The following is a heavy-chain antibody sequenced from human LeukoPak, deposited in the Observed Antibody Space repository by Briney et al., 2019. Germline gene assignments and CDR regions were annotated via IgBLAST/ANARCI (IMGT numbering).Heavy chain of an antibody. Sequence: PGGSLRLSCAASGFTFSSYAMNWVRQAPGKGLEWVSAISGSDSTTYYADSVKGRFTISRDKSKNTLYLQMNSLRAEDTAVYYCAKDLIKGSLTTEYFQHWGQGTLVTVSS. V-gene: IGHV3-23*01. CDR3: AKDLIKGSLTTEYFQH. J-gene: IGHJ1*01. CDR1: GFTFSSYA. CDR2: ISGSDSTT. D-gene: IGHD3-10*01.